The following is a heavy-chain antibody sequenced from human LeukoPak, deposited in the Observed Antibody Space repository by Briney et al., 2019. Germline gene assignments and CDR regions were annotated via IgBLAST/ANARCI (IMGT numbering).Heavy chain of an antibody. CDR2: ISSSSSYI. CDR1: GFTFSSYS. J-gene: IGHJ4*02. CDR3: ARGGGGSYQGGDY. V-gene: IGHV3-21*01. Sequence: GGSLRLSCAASGFTFSSYSMNWVRQAPGKGLEWVSSISSSSSYIYYADSVKGRFTISRDNAKNSLYLQMNSLRAEDTAVYYCARGGGGSYQGGDYWGQGTLVTVSS. D-gene: IGHD1-26*01.